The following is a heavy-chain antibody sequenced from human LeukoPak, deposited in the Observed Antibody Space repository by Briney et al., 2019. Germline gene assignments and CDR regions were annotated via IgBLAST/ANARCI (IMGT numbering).Heavy chain of an antibody. CDR2: INPDSGGT. CDR1: GYTFTGYH. V-gene: IGHV1-2*02. Sequence: ASVKVSCKASGYTFTGYHMHWVRQAPGQGLEWMGWINPDSGGTDYAQKFQGRVTMTRDTSISTAYMELSRLRSDDTAVYYCAREKRQQLAMFDYWGQGTLVTVSS. J-gene: IGHJ4*02. CDR3: AREKRQQLAMFDY. D-gene: IGHD6-13*01.